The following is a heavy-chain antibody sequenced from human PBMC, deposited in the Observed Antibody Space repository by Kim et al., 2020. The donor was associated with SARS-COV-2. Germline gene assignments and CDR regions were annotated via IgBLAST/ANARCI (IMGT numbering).Heavy chain of an antibody. J-gene: IGHJ5*02. V-gene: IGHV1-18*01. Sequence: YAPKPQGRVTMTTDTSTSTAYMELRSLRSDDTAVYYCARDVYYDNNWFDPWGQGTLVTVSS. D-gene: IGHD3-22*01. CDR3: ARDVYYDNNWFDP.